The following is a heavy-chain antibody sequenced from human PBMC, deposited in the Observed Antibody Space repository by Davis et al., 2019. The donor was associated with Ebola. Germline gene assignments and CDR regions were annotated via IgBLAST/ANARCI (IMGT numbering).Heavy chain of an antibody. CDR3: ASLSGYYPL. CDR1: GFTVSSNY. Sequence: PGGSLRPPCPAPGFTVSSNYMSWVRQAPGQGLEWFSVIYSGGSTYYSDSVKGRFTISRDNSKNTLYLQMNSLRAEDTAVYYCASLSGYYPLWGQGTLVTVSS. CDR2: IYSGGST. J-gene: IGHJ4*02. D-gene: IGHD3-22*01. V-gene: IGHV3-66*01.